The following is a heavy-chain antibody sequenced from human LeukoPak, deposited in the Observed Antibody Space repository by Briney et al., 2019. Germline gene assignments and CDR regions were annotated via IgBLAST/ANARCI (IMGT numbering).Heavy chain of an antibody. CDR1: GFTFSSYG. CDR3: VREAAATLFDY. D-gene: IGHD1-26*01. V-gene: IGHV3-21*01. Sequence: GGSLRLSCAASGFTFSSYGMSWVRQAPGKWLEWVAAISSSSRDIFYADSVKGRFSISRDNTHNSLSLRMNSLGAEDTAVYYCVREAAATLFDYWGQGTLVTVSS. J-gene: IGHJ4*02. CDR2: ISSSSRDI.